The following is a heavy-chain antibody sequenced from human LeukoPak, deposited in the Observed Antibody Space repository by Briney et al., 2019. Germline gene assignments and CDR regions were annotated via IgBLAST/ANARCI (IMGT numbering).Heavy chain of an antibody. V-gene: IGHV3-21*01. CDR2: ISSSSSYI. Sequence: GGSLRLSCAASGFTFSSYIMNWVPQAPGKGLEWVSSISSSSSYIYYTDSVKSRFTISRDNAKNSLYLQMNSLGAEDTALYYCARDSLYDSSDDWGQGTLVTVSS. CDR1: GFTFSSYI. CDR3: ARDSLYDSSDD. J-gene: IGHJ4*02. D-gene: IGHD3-22*01.